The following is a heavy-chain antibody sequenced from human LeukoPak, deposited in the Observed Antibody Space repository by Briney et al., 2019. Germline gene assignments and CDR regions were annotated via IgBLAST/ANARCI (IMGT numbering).Heavy chain of an antibody. CDR3: ARVLYYYDSSGYLPLDY. D-gene: IGHD3-22*01. J-gene: IGHJ4*02. CDR1: GFTFSSYG. V-gene: IGHV3-33*01. Sequence: GGSLRLSCAASGFTFSSYGMHWVRQAPGKGLEWVAVIWYDGSNKYSADSVKGRFTISRDNSKNTLYLQMNSLRAEDTAVYYWARVLYYYDSSGYLPLDYWGQGTLVTVSS. CDR2: IWYDGSNK.